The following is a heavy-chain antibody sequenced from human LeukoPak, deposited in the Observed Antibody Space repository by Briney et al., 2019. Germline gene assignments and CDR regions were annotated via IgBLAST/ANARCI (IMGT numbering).Heavy chain of an antibody. CDR2: IYRDGSA. J-gene: IGHJ4*02. CDR3: ARSFYDILIGYYQYFDY. D-gene: IGHD3-9*01. CDR1: GLSVSSNY. Sequence: GGSLRLSCVASGLSVSSNYMSWVRQAPGKGLEWVSVIYRDGSAYYAESVKGRFTISRDNSKNTLYFQMNSLRAEDTAVYYCARSFYDILIGYYQYFDYWGQGTLVTVSS. V-gene: IGHV3-66*01.